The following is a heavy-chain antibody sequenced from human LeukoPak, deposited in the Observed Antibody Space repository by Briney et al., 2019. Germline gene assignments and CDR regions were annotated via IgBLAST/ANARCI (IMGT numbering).Heavy chain of an antibody. D-gene: IGHD6-19*01. V-gene: IGHV4-59*01. CDR3: ARDLSSGWPPDAFDS. Sequence: SETLSLTCTVSGGSISSYYWSWIRQPPGKGLEWIGYIYYSGSTNYNPSLKSRVTISVDTSKNQFSLKLSSVTAADTAVYYCARDLSSGWPPDAFDSWGQGTMVTVSS. J-gene: IGHJ3*02. CDR2: IYYSGST. CDR1: GGSISSYY.